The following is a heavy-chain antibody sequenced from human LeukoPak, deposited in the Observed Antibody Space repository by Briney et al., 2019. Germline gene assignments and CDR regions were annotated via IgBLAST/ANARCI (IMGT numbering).Heavy chain of an antibody. V-gene: IGHV1-18*01. D-gene: IGHD4-23*01. CDR3: ARDHLTTVVTPSDY. J-gene: IGHJ4*02. CDR2: ISAYNGNT. Sequence: ASVKVSCKASGYTFTSYGISWVRQAPGQGLEWMGWISAYNGNTNYAQKLQGRVTMTTDTSTSTAYMELRGLRSDDTAVYYCARDHLTTVVTPSDYWGQGTLVTVSS. CDR1: GYTFTSYG.